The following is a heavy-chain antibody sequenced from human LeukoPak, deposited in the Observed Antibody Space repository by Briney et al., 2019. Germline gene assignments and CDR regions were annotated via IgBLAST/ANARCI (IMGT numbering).Heavy chain of an antibody. D-gene: IGHD1-26*01. CDR1: GFTFSSYS. CDR2: ISSSSSYI. J-gene: IGHJ4*02. Sequence: PGGSLRLSCAASGFTFSSYSMNWVRQAPGKGLEWGSSISSSSSYIYYADSVKGRFTISRDNAKNSLYLQMNSLRAEDTAVYYCARDWPGQWDGVDYWGQGTLVTVSS. V-gene: IGHV3-21*01. CDR3: ARDWPGQWDGVDY.